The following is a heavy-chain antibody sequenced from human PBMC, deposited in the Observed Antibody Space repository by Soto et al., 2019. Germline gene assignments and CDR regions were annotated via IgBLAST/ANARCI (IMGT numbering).Heavy chain of an antibody. CDR1: GFTFSSYG. Sequence: ALRLSCAASGFTFSSYGMHWVRQAPGKGLEWVAVISYDGSNKYYADSVKGRFTISRDNSKNTLYLQMNSLRAEDTAVYYCAKLTVTTSTDGMDVWGQATTVTVSS. CDR2: ISYDGSNK. D-gene: IGHD4-17*01. V-gene: IGHV3-30*18. J-gene: IGHJ6*02. CDR3: AKLTVTTSTDGMDV.